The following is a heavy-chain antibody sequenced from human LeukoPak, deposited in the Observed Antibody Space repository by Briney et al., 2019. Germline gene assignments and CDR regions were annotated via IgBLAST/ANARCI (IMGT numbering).Heavy chain of an antibody. Sequence: ASVKVSCKASGYTFTSYGISWVRQAPGQGLEWMGWISAYNGNTNYAQKLQGRVTMTTDTSTSTAYMELRSLRPDDTAVYYCARDLTFGGVIVGLFDYWGQGTLVTVSS. CDR2: ISAYNGNT. D-gene: IGHD3-16*02. J-gene: IGHJ4*02. CDR3: ARDLTFGGVIVGLFDY. CDR1: GYTFTSYG. V-gene: IGHV1-18*01.